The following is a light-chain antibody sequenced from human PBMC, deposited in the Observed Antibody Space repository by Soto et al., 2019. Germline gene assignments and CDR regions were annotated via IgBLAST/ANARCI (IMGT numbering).Light chain of an antibody. J-gene: IGKJ2*01. Sequence: EVVLTQSPGTLSLSPGERATLSCRTSQSVSNNYFAWYQQKPGQAPRLLIFGSSDRATVIPDRFSGSGSGTDFTLIISRLEPEDFAVYYCQQYGSSPPYTFGLGTKLEIK. V-gene: IGKV3-20*01. CDR3: QQYGSSPPYT. CDR1: QSVSNNY. CDR2: GSS.